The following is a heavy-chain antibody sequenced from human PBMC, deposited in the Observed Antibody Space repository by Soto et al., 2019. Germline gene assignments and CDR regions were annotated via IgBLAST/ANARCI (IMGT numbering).Heavy chain of an antibody. CDR3: AKAHGDYGTGDFDY. CDR1: GFTFSSYA. CDR2: ISGSGGST. Sequence: PGGSLRLSCAASGFTFSSYAMSWVRQAPGKGLEWVSAISGSGGSTYYADSVKGRFTISRDNSKNTLYLQMNSLRAEDTAVCYCAKAHGDYGTGDFDYWGQGTLVTVSS. V-gene: IGHV3-23*01. D-gene: IGHD4-17*01. J-gene: IGHJ4*02.